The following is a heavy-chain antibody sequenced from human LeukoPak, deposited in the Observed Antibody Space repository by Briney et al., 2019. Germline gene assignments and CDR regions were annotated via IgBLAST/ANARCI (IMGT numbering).Heavy chain of an antibody. D-gene: IGHD6-13*01. V-gene: IGHV1-8*01. CDR2: MNPNSGNT. J-gene: IGHJ4*02. CDR1: GYTFTSYD. CDR3: ARASSSCYPYYFDY. Sequence: ASVKVSCKASGYTFTSYDINWVRQATGQGLEWMGWMNPNSGNTGYAQKFQGRVTMTRNTSISTAYMELSSLRSEDTAVYYCARASSSCYPYYFDYWGQGTLVTVSS.